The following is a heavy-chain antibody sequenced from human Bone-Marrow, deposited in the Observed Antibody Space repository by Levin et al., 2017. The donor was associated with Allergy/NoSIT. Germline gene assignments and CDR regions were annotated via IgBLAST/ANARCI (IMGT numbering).Heavy chain of an antibody. J-gene: IGHJ6*03. Sequence: GESLKISCKASGYTFTGYYMHWVRQAPGQGLEWMGRINPNSGGTNYAQKFQGRVTMTRDTSISTAYMELSRLRSDDTAVYYCARGIGKYYYMDVWGKGTTVTVSS. D-gene: IGHD3-10*01. CDR3: ARGIGKYYYMDV. CDR2: INPNSGGT. CDR1: GYTFTGYY. V-gene: IGHV1-2*06.